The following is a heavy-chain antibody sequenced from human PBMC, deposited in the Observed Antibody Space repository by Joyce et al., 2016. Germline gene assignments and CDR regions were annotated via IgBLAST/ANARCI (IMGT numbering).Heavy chain of an antibody. J-gene: IGHJ6*02. CDR3: ARGGIVYDYSMDL. V-gene: IGHV3-21*02. D-gene: IGHD3-22*01. Sequence: EVQLVESGGGLVKPGGSLRISCAASGFTCSTSSMSWFSRAPGKGRELVSAISSDSPYIYYADSVKGRFPVSRDNAKNSLYLQMNSLRAEDTAVFFCARGGIVYDYSMDLWGQGTTVTVSS. CDR2: ISSDSPYI. CDR1: GFTCSTSS.